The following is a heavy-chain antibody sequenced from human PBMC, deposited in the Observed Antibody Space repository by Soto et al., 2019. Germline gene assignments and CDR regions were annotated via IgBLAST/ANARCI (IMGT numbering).Heavy chain of an antibody. CDR1: GGSISSGGYY. D-gene: IGHD6-13*01. J-gene: IGHJ6*02. Sequence: QVQLQESGPGLVKPSQTLSLTCTVSGGSISSGGYYWSWIRQHPGKGLEWLGYINYSGSSYYNPSLKSRVSISVDTSNHQFSLKLSSVTAADTAVYYCARDPRPLVQGGYYYYVMDVWGQGTTVTVSS. CDR2: INYSGSS. V-gene: IGHV4-31*03. CDR3: ARDPRPLVQGGYYYYVMDV.